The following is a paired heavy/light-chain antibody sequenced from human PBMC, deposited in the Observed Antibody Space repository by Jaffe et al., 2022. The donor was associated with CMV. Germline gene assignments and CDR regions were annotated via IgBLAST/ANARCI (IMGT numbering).Light chain of an antibody. CDR3: MIWHSSVVV. Sequence: QAVLTQPSSLSASPGASASLTCTLRSGINVGTYRIYWYQQKPGSPPQYLLRYKSDSDKQQGSGVPSRFSGSKDASANAGILLISGLQSEDEADYYCMIWHSSVVVFGGGTKLTVL. CDR1: SGINVGTYR. CDR2: YKSDSDK. J-gene: IGLJ2*01. V-gene: IGLV5-45*03.
Heavy chain of an antibody. CDR2: IVVGSGNT. D-gene: IGHD4-17*01. CDR1: GFTFTSSA. J-gene: IGHJ5*02. V-gene: IGHV1-58*02. CDR3: AAVSNWGDYGRIKVEFDP. Sequence: QMQLVQSGPEVKKPGTSVKVSCKASGFTFTSSAMQWVRQARGQRLEWIGWIVVGSGNTNYAQKFQERVTITRDMSTSTAYMELSSLRSEDTAVYYCAAVSNWGDYGRIKVEFDPWGQGTLVTVSS.